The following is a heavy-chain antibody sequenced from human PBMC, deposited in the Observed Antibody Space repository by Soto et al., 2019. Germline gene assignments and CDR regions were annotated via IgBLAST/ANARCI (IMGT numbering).Heavy chain of an antibody. D-gene: IGHD3-3*01. Sequence: SETLSLTCSVSGDSVSSGSYYWTWIRRPPGKGLEWIGYIYYTGSSNYNPSLKSRVTISLDTSENQFSLRLSSVTAADTAVYYCARGPLYDFWSGPPHTYFDPWGQGTLVTVSS. CDR2: IYYTGSS. CDR1: GDSVSSGSYY. CDR3: ARGPLYDFWSGPPHTYFDP. J-gene: IGHJ5*02. V-gene: IGHV4-61*01.